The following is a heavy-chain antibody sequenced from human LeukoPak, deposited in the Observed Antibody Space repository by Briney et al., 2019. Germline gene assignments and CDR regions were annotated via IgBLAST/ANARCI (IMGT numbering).Heavy chain of an antibody. CDR3: ARDPGVVRGVPNWFDP. J-gene: IGHJ5*02. CDR1: GVSISSSSYS. Sequence: SETLSLTCTVSGVSISSSSYSWDWIRQPPGKGLEWIGSVYYSGYTYYNPSLKSRLTISVDTSKNQFSMKMSSVTAADTAVYYCARDPGVVRGVPNWFDPWGQGTLVTVSS. CDR2: VYYSGYT. D-gene: IGHD3-10*01. V-gene: IGHV4-39*07.